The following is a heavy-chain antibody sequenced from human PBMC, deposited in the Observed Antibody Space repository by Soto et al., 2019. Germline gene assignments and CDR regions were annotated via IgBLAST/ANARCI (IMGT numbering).Heavy chain of an antibody. CDR1: AWCSSVYI. CDR3: AKSLVFVDRAYTDV. J-gene: IGHJ6*03. CDR2: SIPIQGRA. D-gene: IGHD2-21*01. Sequence: SLNVDWKGAAWCSSVYIGSWGLHAPGQGLEWMGRSIPIQGRADYALKFQDRVTITADRSTQTVYMELRSLRPEDTALYYCAKSLVFVDRAYTDVLRKRTTVTVSS. V-gene: IGHV1-69*02.